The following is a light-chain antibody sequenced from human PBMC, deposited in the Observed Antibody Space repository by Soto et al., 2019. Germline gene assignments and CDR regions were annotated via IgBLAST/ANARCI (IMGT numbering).Light chain of an antibody. Sequence: EIVMTQSPATLSLSPGERATLSCRASQSVSSNLAWYQQKPGQAPRLLIYGASARATDIPARFSGSGSGTEFTLTISSLQSEDFAVYYCQQYDNWLPITFGQGTRLENK. V-gene: IGKV3D-15*01. CDR3: QQYDNWLPIT. CDR1: QSVSSN. CDR2: GAS. J-gene: IGKJ5*01.